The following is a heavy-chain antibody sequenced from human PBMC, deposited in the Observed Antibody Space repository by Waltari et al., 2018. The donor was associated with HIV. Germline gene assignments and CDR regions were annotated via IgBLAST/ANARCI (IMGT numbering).Heavy chain of an antibody. Sequence: QLHLQESGPGLVKPSETLSLTCSVSGASISSSSYYWAWIRQPPGKGLEWFGAIYYSGTAYYNPSVKSRVSASLDASKNERSLKLTSVTATDTALYYCARLRFHSLYYFDSWGPGILVTVSS. CDR1: GASISSSSYY. D-gene: IGHD3-16*01. J-gene: IGHJ4*02. CDR3: ARLRFHSLYYFDS. CDR2: IYYSGTA. V-gene: IGHV4-39*01.